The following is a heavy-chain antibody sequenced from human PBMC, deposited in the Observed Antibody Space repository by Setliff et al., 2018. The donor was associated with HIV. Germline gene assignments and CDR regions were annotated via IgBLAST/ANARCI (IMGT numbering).Heavy chain of an antibody. Sequence: LSLTCTVSGGSVSSGGNYWTWIRQHPGKGLEWIGYNYYSGSTYYNPSLKSRVIISVDTSKNQFSLRLSSVTVADTAVYYCARGQIEVVEATTQEFFNSWGQGTLVTVSS. CDR3: ARGQIEVVEATTQEFFNS. J-gene: IGHJ5*01. V-gene: IGHV4-31*03. CDR2: NYYSGST. CDR1: GGSVSSGGNY. D-gene: IGHD2-15*01.